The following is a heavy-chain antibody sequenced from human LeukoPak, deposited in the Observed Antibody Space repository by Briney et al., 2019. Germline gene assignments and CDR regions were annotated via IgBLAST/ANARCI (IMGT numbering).Heavy chain of an antibody. CDR3: AKDQWELPRDDYYGMDV. CDR2: ISYDGSNK. D-gene: IGHD1-26*01. Sequence: GGSLRLSCAASGFTFSSYGMHWVRQAPGKGLEWVAVISYDGSNKYYADSVKGRFTISRDNSKNTLYPQMNSLRAEDTAVYYCAKDQWELPRDDYYGMDVWGQGTTVTVSS. V-gene: IGHV3-30*18. J-gene: IGHJ6*02. CDR1: GFTFSSYG.